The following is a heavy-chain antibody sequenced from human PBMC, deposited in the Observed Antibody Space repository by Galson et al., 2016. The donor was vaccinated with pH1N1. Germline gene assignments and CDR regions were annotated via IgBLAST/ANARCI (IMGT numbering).Heavy chain of an antibody. V-gene: IGHV2-70*04. D-gene: IGHD3-16*01. CDR2: VDWDDDK. CDR1: GFSLNTVRMR. J-gene: IGHJ2*01. CDR3: ARMSSNGGWYFDF. Sequence: PALVKPTQTLTLTCAFSGFSLNTVRMRVSWIRQPPGKALEWLARVDWDDDKYYSTSLKTRLTISKDTSKNQVVLTMTNMDPVDTGTYYCARMSSNGGWYFDFVVRGTLVTVSS.